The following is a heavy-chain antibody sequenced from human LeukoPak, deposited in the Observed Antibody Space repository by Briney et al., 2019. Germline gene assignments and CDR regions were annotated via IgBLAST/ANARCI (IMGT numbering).Heavy chain of an antibody. D-gene: IGHD3-3*01. CDR1: GGSISGYY. CDR3: ARGSDFWSRQFDY. CDR2: INHSGST. V-gene: IGHV4-34*01. Sequence: PSETLSLTCAVYGGSISGYYWSWIRQPPGKGLEWIGEINHSGSTNYNPSLKSRVTISVDTSKNQFSLKLSSVTAADTAVYYCARGSDFWSRQFDYWGQGTLVTVSS. J-gene: IGHJ4*02.